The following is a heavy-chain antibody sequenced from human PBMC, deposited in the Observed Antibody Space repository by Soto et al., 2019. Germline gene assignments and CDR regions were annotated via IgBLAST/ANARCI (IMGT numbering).Heavy chain of an antibody. CDR3: ARERPDGARLDP. D-gene: IGHD6-6*01. Sequence: SETLSLTCTVSGGSISSGDYYWSWIRQSPGKGLEWIGYIYYSGSTYYNPSLKSRVTISVDTSKNQFSLKLSSVTAADTAVYYCARERPDGARLDPWGQGTLVTVSS. J-gene: IGHJ5*02. CDR2: IYYSGST. V-gene: IGHV4-30-4*01. CDR1: GGSISSGDYY.